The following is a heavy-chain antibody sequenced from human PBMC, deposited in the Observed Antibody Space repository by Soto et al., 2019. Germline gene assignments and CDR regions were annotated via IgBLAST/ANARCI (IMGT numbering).Heavy chain of an antibody. CDR1: GITVGSFA. CDR2: TAPKFNQT. Sequence: QAQLVQSGAVVKKPGSSVVVSCKASGITVGSFAVSWVRQAPGQGLEWMGKTAPKFNQTFYAPKFAGRVTITADTSANRVYMELTDLRFEDTAVYYCTTLGPWGQGTQVTVS. CDR3: TTLGP. J-gene: IGHJ5*02. D-gene: IGHD3-3*01. V-gene: IGHV1-69*02.